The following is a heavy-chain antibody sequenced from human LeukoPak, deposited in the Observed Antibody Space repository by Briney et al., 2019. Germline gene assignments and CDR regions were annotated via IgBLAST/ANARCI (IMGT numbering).Heavy chain of an antibody. V-gene: IGHV1-18*01. CDR3: ARAPAGIAVATHSFDP. CDR1: GYTFTSYG. Sequence: ASVKVCCKASGYTFTSYGISWVRQAPGQGLEWMGWISAYNGNTNYAQKLQGRVTMTTDTSTSTAYMELRSLRSDDTAVYYCARAPAGIAVATHSFDPWGQGTLVTVSS. D-gene: IGHD6-19*01. CDR2: ISAYNGNT. J-gene: IGHJ5*02.